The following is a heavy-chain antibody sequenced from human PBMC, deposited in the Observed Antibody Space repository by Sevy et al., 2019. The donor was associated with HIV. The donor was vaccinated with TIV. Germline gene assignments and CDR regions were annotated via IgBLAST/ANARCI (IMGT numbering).Heavy chain of an antibody. Sequence: GGSLRLSCAASGFTFSSYSMHWVRQAPGKGLEWVSSINSISTYIYYADSVKGRFTISRDNAKNSLYLQMNSLRAEDTAVYYCAKGDTSTRYYYYGMDVWGQGTAVTVSS. J-gene: IGHJ6*02. CDR3: AKGDTSTRYYYYGMDV. V-gene: IGHV3-21*01. CDR1: GFTFSSYS. CDR2: INSISTYI. D-gene: IGHD2-2*01.